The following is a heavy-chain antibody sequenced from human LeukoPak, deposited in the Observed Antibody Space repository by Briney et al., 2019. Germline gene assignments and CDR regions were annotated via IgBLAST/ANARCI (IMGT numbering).Heavy chain of an antibody. D-gene: IGHD7-27*01. CDR1: GFTFGNYA. Sequence: GGSLRLSCAASGFTFGNYAMSWVRQAPGKGLEWVSGISGSGGTTYHADSVKGRFTISRDNSKNTLYLQMNSLRAEDTAVYYCALLTGDPLDYWGQGTLVTVSS. V-gene: IGHV3-23*01. CDR2: ISGSGGTT. J-gene: IGHJ4*02. CDR3: ALLTGDPLDY.